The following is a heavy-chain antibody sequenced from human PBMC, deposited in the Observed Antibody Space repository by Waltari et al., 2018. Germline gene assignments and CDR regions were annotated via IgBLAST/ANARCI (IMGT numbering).Heavy chain of an antibody. Sequence: QVQLQESGPGLVKPSQTLSLTCTVSGGSISSGSYYWSWIRQPAGKGLEWIGRSYTSGRPNYNPSLKSRVTISVDTSKNQFSLKLSSVTAADTAVYYCARDREWEHYYWGQGTLVTVSS. V-gene: IGHV4-61*02. CDR1: GGSISSGSYY. CDR2: SYTSGRP. J-gene: IGHJ4*02. CDR3: ARDREWEHYY. D-gene: IGHD1-26*01.